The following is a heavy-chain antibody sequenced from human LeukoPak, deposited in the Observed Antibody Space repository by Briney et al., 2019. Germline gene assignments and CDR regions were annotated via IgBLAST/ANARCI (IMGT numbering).Heavy chain of an antibody. CDR3: ARDREVVTAKAQMDV. D-gene: IGHD2-21*02. CDR2: IYTDANT. J-gene: IGHJ6*04. V-gene: IGHV3-53*01. Sequence: GGSLRLSCAVSGFSVSTNHMSWVRQAPGKGLEWVSVIYTDANTYYADSVKGRFTISRDNSKNTVFLQMNSLRAEDTAAYYCARDREVVTAKAQMDVWGKGTTVTVFS. CDR1: GFSVSTNH.